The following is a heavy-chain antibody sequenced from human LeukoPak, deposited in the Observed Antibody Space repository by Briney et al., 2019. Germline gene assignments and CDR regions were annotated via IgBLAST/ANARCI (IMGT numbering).Heavy chain of an antibody. CDR2: IKLDGGEK. CDR1: GFTFSSYW. D-gene: IGHD3-16*02. Sequence: GGSLRLSCAASGFTFSSYWMSWVRQAPGKGLEWVANIKLDGGEKYYVDSVKGRFTISRDNAKKSLYLQMNSLRDEDTAVYYCARDFFAFGGVIALLVYWGQGTLVTVSS. J-gene: IGHJ4*02. CDR3: ARDFFAFGGVIALLVY. V-gene: IGHV3-7*01.